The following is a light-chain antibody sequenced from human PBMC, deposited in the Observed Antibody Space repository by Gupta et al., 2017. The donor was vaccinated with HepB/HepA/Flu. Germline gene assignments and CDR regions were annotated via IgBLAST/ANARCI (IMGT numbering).Light chain of an antibody. J-gene: IGKJ1*01. CDR1: QSLLHSNGYNY. CDR3: MQALQTPRT. CDR2: LGS. Sequence: DLVMTQSPLSLPVTPGEPAFISCRSSQSLLHSNGYNYLDWYLQKPGQSPQLLIYLGSNRASGVPDRCSGSGSGTDITLKISRVEAEDVGVYYCMQALQTPRTFGQGTKVEIK. V-gene: IGKV2-28*01.